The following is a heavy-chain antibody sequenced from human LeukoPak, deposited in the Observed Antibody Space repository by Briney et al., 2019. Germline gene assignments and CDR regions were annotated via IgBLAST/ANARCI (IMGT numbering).Heavy chain of an antibody. Sequence: GGSLRLSCAASGLTFTSYSINWVRKARGRGLEWLSYIMRTADVTSYADSVEGRFTISRDDAKNSLYLQMNSLRAEDTAVYYCVRDWTYAFDLWGQGTMVTVSS. J-gene: IGHJ3*01. CDR1: GLTFTSYS. D-gene: IGHD3/OR15-3a*01. CDR2: IMRTADVT. V-gene: IGHV3-48*01. CDR3: VRDWTYAFDL.